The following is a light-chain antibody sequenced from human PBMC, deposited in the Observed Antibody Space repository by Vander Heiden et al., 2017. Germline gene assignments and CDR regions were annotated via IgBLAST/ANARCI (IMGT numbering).Light chain of an antibody. CDR2: KAS. CDR3: QQDNSYSRT. V-gene: IGKV1-5*03. Sequence: DIQMTQSPSTLSASVGDRVTITCRASQSISSWLAWYQQKPGKAPKLLIYKASSLESGVPSRFRGSGSGTEFTLTISSLQPDDFATYYFQQDNSYSRTFGQGTKVEIK. CDR1: QSISSW. J-gene: IGKJ1*01.